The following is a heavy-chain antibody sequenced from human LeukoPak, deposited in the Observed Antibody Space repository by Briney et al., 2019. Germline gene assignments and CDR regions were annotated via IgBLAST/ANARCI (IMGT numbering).Heavy chain of an antibody. CDR1: GFTFSNYH. D-gene: IGHD6-13*01. CDR3: ARADTSSWYLDY. J-gene: IGHJ4*02. Sequence: PGGSLRLSCAASGFTFSNYHMNWVRQAPGRGLEWVSYISSSDDTLYYADSVKGRFTISRDNAKNSLFLQMSSLRAEDTAIYYCARADTSSWYLDYWGQGTLVIVSS. V-gene: IGHV3-48*01. CDR2: ISSSDDTL.